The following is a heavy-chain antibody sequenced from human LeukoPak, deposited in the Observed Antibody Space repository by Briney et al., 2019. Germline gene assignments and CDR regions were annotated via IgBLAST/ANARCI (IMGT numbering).Heavy chain of an antibody. J-gene: IGHJ4*02. CDR1: GFTFSSYA. CDR2: ISGSGGNT. V-gene: IGHV3-23*01. CDR3: AKDLEATRRGGFDY. D-gene: IGHD5-12*01. Sequence: GGSLRLSCAASGFTFSSYAMSWVRQAPGKRLEWVSAISGSGGNTSYADSVKGRFTISRDNSKSTLYLQMNSLSAEDTAVYYCAKDLEATRRGGFDYWGQGTLVTVSS.